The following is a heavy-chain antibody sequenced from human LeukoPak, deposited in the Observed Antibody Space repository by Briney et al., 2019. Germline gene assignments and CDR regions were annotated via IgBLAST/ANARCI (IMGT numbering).Heavy chain of an antibody. D-gene: IGHD6-13*01. CDR1: GFTFSNYW. CDR3: VRQYRVAAPADY. J-gene: IGHJ4*02. CDR2: INSDGSST. V-gene: IGHV3-74*01. Sequence: GGSLRLSCAASGFTFSNYWMHWVRQAPGKELVWLSRINSDGSSTSYADSVKGRFTISRDNAKNTLYVQMNSLRDEDTAVYYCVRQYRVAAPADYWGQGTLVTVSS.